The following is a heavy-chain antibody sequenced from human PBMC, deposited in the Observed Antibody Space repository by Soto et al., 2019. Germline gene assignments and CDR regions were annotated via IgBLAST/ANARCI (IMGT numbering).Heavy chain of an antibody. CDR1: GGSVSSGSYY. Sequence: QVQLQESGPGLVKPSETLSLTCTVSGGSVSSGSYYWSWIRQPPGKGLEWIGYIYYSGSTNYNPSRKSRVTISVDTSKNQFSLKLSSVTAADTAVYYCARDLPRITIFGVVKGGMDVWGQGTTVTVSS. V-gene: IGHV4-61*01. D-gene: IGHD3-3*01. J-gene: IGHJ6*02. CDR3: ARDLPRITIFGVVKGGMDV. CDR2: IYYSGST.